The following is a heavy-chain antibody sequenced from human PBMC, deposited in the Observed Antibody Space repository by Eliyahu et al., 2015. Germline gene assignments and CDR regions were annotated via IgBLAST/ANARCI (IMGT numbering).Heavy chain of an antibody. CDR2: ISAHNGNT. V-gene: IGHV1-18*01. D-gene: IGHD1-1*01. Sequence: QIQLEQSGAEVKKPGASVTVSCKASGYTLMSYGISWLRQAPGQGLEWMGWISAHNGNTNYAQKLQGRVTMTADTSTNTAYMELGNLGSDDTAVYYCARGELEALHYWGQGTLVTVSS. CDR3: ARGELEALHY. J-gene: IGHJ4*02. CDR1: GYTLMSYG.